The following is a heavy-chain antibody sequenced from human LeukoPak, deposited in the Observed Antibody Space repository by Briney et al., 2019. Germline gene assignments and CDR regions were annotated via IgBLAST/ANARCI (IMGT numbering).Heavy chain of an antibody. D-gene: IGHD3-9*01. Sequence: GGSLRPSCAASGFTFRTYAMNWVRQAPAKELEWVSGISSTYDTTYYADSVKGRFTISRDNSENTLYLQMNSLRAEDTAVYYCAKDILTGYYRSYNWFDPWGQGTLVTVSS. CDR1: GFTFRTYA. J-gene: IGHJ5*02. CDR3: AKDILTGYYRSYNWFDP. V-gene: IGHV3-23*01. CDR2: ISSTYDTT.